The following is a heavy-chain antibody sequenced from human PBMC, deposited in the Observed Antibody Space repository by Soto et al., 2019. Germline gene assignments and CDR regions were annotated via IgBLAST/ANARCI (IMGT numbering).Heavy chain of an antibody. Sequence: GGSLRLSCEASGFTFSSYAMYWVRQAPGKWLEWVSGISGSGESTYYTDSVKGRFTISRDNSKNTLYVQMNGLRAEDTAVYYCAKDWRISIRSGYNNFLDYWGQGTLVTVSS. CDR3: AKDWRISIRSGYNNFLDY. D-gene: IGHD3-22*01. J-gene: IGHJ4*02. V-gene: IGHV3-23*01. CDR1: GFTFSSYA. CDR2: ISGSGEST.